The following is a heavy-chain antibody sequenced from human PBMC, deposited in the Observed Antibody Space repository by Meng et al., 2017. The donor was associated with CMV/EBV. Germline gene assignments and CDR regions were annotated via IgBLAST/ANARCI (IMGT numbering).Heavy chain of an antibody. Sequence: GESLKISCAASGFTFSSYSMNWVRQAPGKGLEWVSSISSSSSYIYYADSVKGRFTISRDNAKNSLYLQMNSLRAEDTAVYYCASSTKVVVPAAIHYYYGMDVWGQGTTVTVSS. D-gene: IGHD2-2*01. CDR1: GFTFSSYS. CDR2: ISSSSSYI. J-gene: IGHJ6*02. CDR3: ASSTKVVVPAAIHYYYGMDV. V-gene: IGHV3-21*01.